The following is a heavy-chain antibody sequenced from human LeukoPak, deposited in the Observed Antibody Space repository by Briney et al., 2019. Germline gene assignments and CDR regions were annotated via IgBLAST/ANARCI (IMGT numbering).Heavy chain of an antibody. Sequence: GGSLRLSCAASGFTFSNDWMSWVRQAPGKGLEWVSYISSSSSTIYYADSVKGRFAISRDNAKNSLYLQMNSLRAEDTAMYYCARMYQLLYDDAFDIWGQGTMVTVSS. CDR3: ARMYQLLYDDAFDI. D-gene: IGHD2-2*02. J-gene: IGHJ3*02. CDR2: ISSSSSTI. V-gene: IGHV3-48*01. CDR1: GFTFSNDW.